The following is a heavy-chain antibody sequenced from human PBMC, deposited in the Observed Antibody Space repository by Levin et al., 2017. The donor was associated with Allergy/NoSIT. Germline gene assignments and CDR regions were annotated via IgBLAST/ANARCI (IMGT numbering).Heavy chain of an antibody. D-gene: IGHD6-19*01. V-gene: IGHV3-23*01. CDR3: AKDWLGLSDY. Sequence: GESLKISCVASGFTFSSYPMSWARQAPGKGLEWVSGISVSGGNTYYADSVKGRFTVSRDDPKSTVFLQLNSLRAEDTAVYYCAKDWLGLSDYWGQGTLVTVSS. CDR1: GFTFSSYP. CDR2: ISVSGGNT. J-gene: IGHJ4*02.